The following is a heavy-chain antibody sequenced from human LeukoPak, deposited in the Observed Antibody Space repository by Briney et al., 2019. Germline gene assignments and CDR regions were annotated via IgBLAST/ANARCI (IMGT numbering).Heavy chain of an antibody. CDR1: GYTGTAYY. CDR3: ARDLGRIWVTGTRGFDS. J-gene: IGHJ4*02. V-gene: IGHV1-2*02. CDR2: INHNSSGT. Sequence: ASVKVSCKGSGYTGTAYYMHWVRQALGQGLEWMEWINHNSSGTNYAEKFPGRVTMTRDTSISTAYMDLGRLTSDNTAVYYCARDLGRIWVTGTRGFDSWGQGTLVTVSS. D-gene: IGHD6-19*01.